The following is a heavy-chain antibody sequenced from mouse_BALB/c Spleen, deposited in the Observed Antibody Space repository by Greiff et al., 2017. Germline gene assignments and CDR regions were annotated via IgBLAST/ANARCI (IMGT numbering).Heavy chain of an antibody. CDR1: GFTFSSFG. CDR3: ARSGRDGFAY. CDR2: ISSGSSTI. J-gene: IGHJ3*01. D-gene: IGHD3-1*01. Sequence: EVKLVESGGGLVQPGGSRKLSCAASGFTFSSFGMHWVRQAPEKGLEWVAYISSGSSTIYYADTVKGRFTISRDNPKNTLFLQMTSLRSEDTAMYYCARSGRDGFAYWGQGTLVTVSA. V-gene: IGHV5-17*02.